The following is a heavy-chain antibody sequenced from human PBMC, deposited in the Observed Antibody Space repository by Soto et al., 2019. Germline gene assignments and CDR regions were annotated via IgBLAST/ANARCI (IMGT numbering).Heavy chain of an antibody. D-gene: IGHD6-6*01. CDR2: VYYRGRS. CDR3: ARGLSSSATFYKDYGMDV. Sequence: PSETLSLTCTVSGGSVTNSSYYWGWIRQSPGKGLEWIGSVYYRGRSYSKSSVKSRVTISVDTSKNRFSLKLSSVTAADTAVYYCARGLSSSATFYKDYGMDVWGQGTTVTVSS. CDR1: GGSVTNSSYY. J-gene: IGHJ6*02. V-gene: IGHV4-39*07.